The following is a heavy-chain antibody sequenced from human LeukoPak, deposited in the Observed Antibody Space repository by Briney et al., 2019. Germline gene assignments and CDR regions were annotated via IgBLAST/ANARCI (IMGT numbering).Heavy chain of an antibody. J-gene: IGHJ5*02. CDR2: IYTSGST. Sequence: SETLSLTCTVSGGSISSYYWSWIRQPAGKGLEWIGRIYTSGSTNYNPSLKSRVTMSVDTSKNQFSLKLSSVTAADTAVYYCARDQSPNYYGSGSPKLGAWFDPWGQGTLVTVSS. V-gene: IGHV4-4*07. D-gene: IGHD3-10*01. CDR1: GGSISSYY. CDR3: ARDQSPNYYGSGSPKLGAWFDP.